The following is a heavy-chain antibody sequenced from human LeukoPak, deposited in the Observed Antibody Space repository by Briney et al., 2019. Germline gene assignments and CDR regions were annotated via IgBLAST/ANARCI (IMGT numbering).Heavy chain of an antibody. CDR3: ARGPDVLRFLEWLLLQAFDY. Sequence: WASVKVSCKASGYTFTGYYMHWVRQAPGQGLEWMGWINPNSGGTNYAQKLQGRVTMTRDTSISTAYMELSRLRSDDTAVYYCARGPDVLRFLEWLLLQAFDYWGQGTLVTVSS. CDR1: GYTFTGYY. J-gene: IGHJ4*02. CDR2: INPNSGGT. D-gene: IGHD3-3*01. V-gene: IGHV1-2*02.